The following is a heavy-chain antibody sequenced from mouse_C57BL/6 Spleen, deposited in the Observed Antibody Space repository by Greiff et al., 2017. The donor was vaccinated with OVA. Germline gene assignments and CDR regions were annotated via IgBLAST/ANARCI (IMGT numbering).Heavy chain of an antibody. CDR1: GYTFTDYY. D-gene: IGHD2-3*01. J-gene: IGHJ4*01. CDR2: INPNNGGT. Sequence: VQLQQSGPELVKPGASVKISCKASGYTFTDYYMNWVKQSHGKSLEWIGDINPNNGGTSYNQKFKGTATLTVDKSSSTAYMELRSLTSGDSAVYYCARSWLLPYDYAMDYWGQGTSVTVSS. V-gene: IGHV1-26*01. CDR3: ARSWLLPYDYAMDY.